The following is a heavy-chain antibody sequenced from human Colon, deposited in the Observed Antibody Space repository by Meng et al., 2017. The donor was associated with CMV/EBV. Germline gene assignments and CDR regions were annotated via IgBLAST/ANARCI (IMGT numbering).Heavy chain of an antibody. Sequence: GQLRESGPGLVKPSETLSLPCTVSGASITSYYWSWIRQPAGKGLEWIGRVYISGNTNYNPSLKSRVTMSIDTSKNQLSLNIRSVTAADTAVYYCARDSNLSGLAYWGQGTLVTVSS. CDR3: ARDSNLSGLAY. D-gene: IGHD3-10*01. CDR2: VYISGNT. V-gene: IGHV4-4*07. CDR1: GASITSYY. J-gene: IGHJ4*02.